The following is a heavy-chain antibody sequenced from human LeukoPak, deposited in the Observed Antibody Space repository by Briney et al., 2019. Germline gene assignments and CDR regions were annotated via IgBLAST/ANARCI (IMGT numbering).Heavy chain of an antibody. J-gene: IGHJ4*02. CDR3: ARAGRGYSSYDYVNYFDY. Sequence: ASVKVTCKASGYTFTGYYMHWVRQAPGQGLEWMGIINPSGGSTSYAQKFQGRVTMTRDMSTSTVYMELSSLRSEDTAVYYCARAGRGYSSYDYVNYFDYWGQGTLSTVSS. V-gene: IGHV1-46*01. CDR2: INPSGGST. D-gene: IGHD5-12*01. CDR1: GYTFTGYY.